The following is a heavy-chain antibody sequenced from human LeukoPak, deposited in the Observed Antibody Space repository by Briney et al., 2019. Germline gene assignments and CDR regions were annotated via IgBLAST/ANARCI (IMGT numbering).Heavy chain of an antibody. CDR1: GGSVSSGSYY. Sequence: ASETLSLTCTVSGGSVSSGSYYWSWVRQPPGKGLEWIGYIYYSGSTYYNPSLKSRVTISVDTSKNQFSLKLSSVTAADTAVYYCARARRYCSSTSCYTGVVWFDPWGQGALVTVSS. J-gene: IGHJ5*02. CDR3: ARARRYCSSTSCYTGVVWFDP. D-gene: IGHD2-2*02. V-gene: IGHV4-61*01. CDR2: IYYSGST.